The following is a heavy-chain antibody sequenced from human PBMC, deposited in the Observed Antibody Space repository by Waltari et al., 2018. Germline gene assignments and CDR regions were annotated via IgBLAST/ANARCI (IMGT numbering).Heavy chain of an antibody. J-gene: IGHJ4*02. CDR3: AKDAFGNTYLDF. Sequence: QVNLVESGGGVVQPGGSLRLSCATSGFTFSNFGMHWVRQAPGKGLEWVARIWFDGSDKCYADSVRGRFTISRDNSARTLYLDMDSLRLDDTAMYYCAKDAFGNTYLDFWGQGTLVTVSS. V-gene: IGHV3-30*02. D-gene: IGHD2-2*02. CDR2: IWFDGSDK. CDR1: GFTFSNFG.